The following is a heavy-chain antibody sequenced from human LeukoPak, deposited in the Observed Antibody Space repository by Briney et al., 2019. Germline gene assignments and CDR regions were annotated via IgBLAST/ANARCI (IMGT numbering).Heavy chain of an antibody. Sequence: SETLSLTCTVSGGSISSYYWSWIRQPPGKGLEWIGYIYYTGSTDYNPSLKSRVTISVDTSKNQLSLKLSSVTAADTAVYYCARHRSSTSSLDIWGQGTMVTVSS. CDR3: ARHRSSTSSLDI. CDR1: GGSISSYY. D-gene: IGHD2-2*01. J-gene: IGHJ3*02. CDR2: IYYTGST. V-gene: IGHV4-59*08.